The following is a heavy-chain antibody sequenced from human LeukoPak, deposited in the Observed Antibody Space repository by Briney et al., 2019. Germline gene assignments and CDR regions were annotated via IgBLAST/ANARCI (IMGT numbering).Heavy chain of an antibody. Sequence: PGGTKRLSCAGTGFTFSSYGMHGVGQAPGKGLEWVAVISYDGSNKYYADSVKGRFTISRDNSKNTLYLQMNSLRAEDTAVYYCAGQQLATFDYWGQGTLVTVSS. J-gene: IGHJ4*02. CDR3: AGQQLATFDY. CDR1: GFTFSSYG. V-gene: IGHV3-30*03. CDR2: ISYDGSNK. D-gene: IGHD6-13*01.